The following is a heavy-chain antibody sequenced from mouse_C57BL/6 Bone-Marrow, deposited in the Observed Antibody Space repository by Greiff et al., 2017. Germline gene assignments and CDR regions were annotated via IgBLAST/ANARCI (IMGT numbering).Heavy chain of an antibody. CDR1: GYTFTSYW. V-gene: IGHV1-55*01. CDR2: IYPRSGNT. D-gene: IGHD1-1*01. Sequence: VQLQQPGAELVKPGASVKMSCKASGYTFTSYWITWVKQRPGQGLAWIGDIYPRSGNTYYNEKFKGKATLTADKSSSTAYMELRSLTSEDSAVYFCARWDYYGSSYGDYWGQGTTLTVSS. J-gene: IGHJ2*01. CDR3: ARWDYYGSSYGDY.